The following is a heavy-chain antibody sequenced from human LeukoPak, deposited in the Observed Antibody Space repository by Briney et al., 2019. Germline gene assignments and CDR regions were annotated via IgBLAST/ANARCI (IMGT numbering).Heavy chain of an antibody. J-gene: IGHJ3*02. CDR2: ISSSSSTI. V-gene: IGHV3-48*01. Sequence: GGSLRLSCAASGFTFSSYSMNWVRQAPGKGLEWVSYISSSSSTIYYADSVKGRFTISRDNAKNSLYLQMNSLRAGDTAVYYRARDRNVLHRPDAFDIWGQGTMVTVSS. CDR1: GFTFSSYS. D-gene: IGHD1-1*01. CDR3: ARDRNVLHRPDAFDI.